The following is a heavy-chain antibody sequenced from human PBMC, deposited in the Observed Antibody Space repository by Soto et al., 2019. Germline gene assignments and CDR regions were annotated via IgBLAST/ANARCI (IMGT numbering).Heavy chain of an antibody. CDR2: IWNDGINK. J-gene: IGHJ4*02. D-gene: IGHD5-12*01. CDR1: GFIFDSHG. CDR3: ARGGGYNFGSPKFDY. Sequence: QVELAESGGGAVQPGRSLRLSCAASGFIFDSHGMHWVRQAPGKGLEWVAVIWNDGINKYYADSVKGRFTISRDNSNNTVFLHMSSLRPEDMALYYCARGGGYNFGSPKFDYWGQGAQVTVSS. V-gene: IGHV3-33*01.